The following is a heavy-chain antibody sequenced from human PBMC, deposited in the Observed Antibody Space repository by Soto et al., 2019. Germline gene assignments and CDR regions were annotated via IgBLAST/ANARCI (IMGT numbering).Heavy chain of an antibody. Sequence: SETLSLTCTASGGSISSYYWSWIRQPPGKGLEWIGYIYYSGSTNYNPSLKSRVTISVDTSKNQFSLKLSSVTAADTAVYYCARGPQYDFWSGYLMDVWGQGTTVTVSS. CDR1: GGSISSYY. CDR3: ARGPQYDFWSGYLMDV. J-gene: IGHJ6*02. V-gene: IGHV4-59*01. D-gene: IGHD3-3*01. CDR2: IYYSGST.